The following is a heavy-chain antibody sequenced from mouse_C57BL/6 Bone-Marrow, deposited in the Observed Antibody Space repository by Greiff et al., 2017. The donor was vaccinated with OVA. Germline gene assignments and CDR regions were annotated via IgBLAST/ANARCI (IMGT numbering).Heavy chain of an antibody. Sequence: VQLQQSGPELVKPGASVKISCKASGYTFTDYYMNWVQQSPGTSLEWIGDINPNNGGTSYNQKFKGKATVTVDKSSSTAYMELRSLTSEDSAVDYCARARYSSGEDYWGQGTTLTVSS. D-gene: IGHD3-2*02. J-gene: IGHJ2*01. CDR1: GYTFTDYY. V-gene: IGHV1-26*01. CDR3: ARARYSSGEDY. CDR2: INPNNGGT.